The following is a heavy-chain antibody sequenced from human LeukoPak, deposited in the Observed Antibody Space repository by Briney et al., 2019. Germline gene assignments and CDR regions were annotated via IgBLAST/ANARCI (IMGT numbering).Heavy chain of an antibody. D-gene: IGHD3-10*01. CDR2: LHPSGAT. Sequence: PSETLSLTCTVSGSSISGYYWNWIRQPAGKGLEWIGRLHPSGATNYNPSLKSRITMSLDTSKNQFSLKLSSVTTADTAVYYCARETMVRGPDYYYYGMDVWGQGTTVTVSS. V-gene: IGHV4-4*07. CDR3: ARETMVRGPDYYYYGMDV. J-gene: IGHJ6*02. CDR1: GSSISGYY.